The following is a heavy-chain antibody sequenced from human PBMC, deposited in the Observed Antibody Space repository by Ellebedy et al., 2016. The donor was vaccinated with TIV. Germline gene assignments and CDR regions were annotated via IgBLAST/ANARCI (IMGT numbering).Heavy chain of an antibody. J-gene: IGHJ4*02. CDR3: ARATNAGDIDY. Sequence: GESLKISCAASGFTLSAYDMHWVRQGTGKGLEWVSAIGSAGDTHYPGSVKGRFTISRENAKNSMYRQMNSLRAGDTALYYCARATNAGDIDYWGQGTLVTVSS. V-gene: IGHV3-13*01. CDR2: IGSAGDT. D-gene: IGHD7-27*01. CDR1: GFTLSAYD.